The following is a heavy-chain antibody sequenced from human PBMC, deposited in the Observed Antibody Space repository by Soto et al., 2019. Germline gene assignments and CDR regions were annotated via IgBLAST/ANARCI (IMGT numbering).Heavy chain of an antibody. J-gene: IGHJ5*01. V-gene: IGHV1-18*01. CDR2: VNIYNGNT. CDR3: ASADYGDYDS. CDR1: DFSFTSDH. Sequence: GPEVRKPGASVKVSCKASDFSFTSDHISWVRQAPGQSPEWMGWVNIYNGNTNYAPKLRGRVTMTTDTSTSTAYMELRSLTSDDTAVYYCASADYGDYDSWGQGTLVTVSS. D-gene: IGHD4-17*01.